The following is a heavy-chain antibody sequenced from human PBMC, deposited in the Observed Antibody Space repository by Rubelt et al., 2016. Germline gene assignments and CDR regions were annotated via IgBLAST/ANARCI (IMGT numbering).Heavy chain of an antibody. D-gene: IGHD5-12*01. CDR1: GFTFSSYG. CDR3: ARGVATIDSYFDY. CDR2: IWYDGSNK. V-gene: IGHV3-33*01. Sequence: QVQLVESGGGVVQPGRSLRLSCAASGFTFSSYGMHWVRQAPGKGLEWVAVIWYDGSNKYYADSVKGRLTISRDNSKNTLYLQMNSLRAEDTALYYCARGVATIDSYFDYWGQGTLVTVSS. J-gene: IGHJ4*02.